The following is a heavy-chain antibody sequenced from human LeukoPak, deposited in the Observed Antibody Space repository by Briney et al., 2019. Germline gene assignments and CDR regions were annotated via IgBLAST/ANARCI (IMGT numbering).Heavy chain of an antibody. V-gene: IGHV3-23*01. CDR2: IGARGVDR. D-gene: IGHD3-22*01. Sequence: VGALRVSCVASRFTFSSYAIIWVRQAPPKGVDWVSAIGARGVDRYYAHSVKGRFTISRDNSQNTLYLHICSLGRQDTALYFFVNRPRDNSSYYLGDCEDWGEGTTV. CDR1: RFTFSSYA. CDR3: VNRPRDNSSYYLGDCED. J-gene: IGHJ6*01.